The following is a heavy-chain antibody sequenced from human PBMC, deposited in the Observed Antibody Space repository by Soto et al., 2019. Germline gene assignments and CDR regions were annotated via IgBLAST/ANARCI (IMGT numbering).Heavy chain of an antibody. D-gene: IGHD3-3*01. Sequence: EVRLVQSGAEVKKPGESLKISCKGSGSSFTNYWIAWVRQMPGKGLEWMGIIYPGDSDTTYSPSFRGQVTMSADKSISAAYLQWSSLKASDTAMYYCASRPGNEWYSWGQGTMVTVSS. CDR3: ASRPGNEWYS. CDR2: IYPGDSDT. J-gene: IGHJ3*01. CDR1: GSSFTNYW. V-gene: IGHV5-51*01.